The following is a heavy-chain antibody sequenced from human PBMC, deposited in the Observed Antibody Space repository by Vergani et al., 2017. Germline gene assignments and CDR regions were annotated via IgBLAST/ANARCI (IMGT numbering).Heavy chain of an antibody. Sequence: QVQLVQSGAEVKKPGASVKFSCKASGYTFTDYFMHWVLQAPGQGLGCMGWINPNSGGTNYAQKFQGRVTMIRDTSISTADMELCEHSSDEPGVYYCTRAGTNSNRDYLDDWGQGTVVTVSS. CDR3: TRAGTNSNRDYLDD. J-gene: IGHJ4*01. CDR2: INPNSGGT. V-gene: IGHV1-2*02. D-gene: IGHD4-23*01. CDR1: GYTFTDYF.